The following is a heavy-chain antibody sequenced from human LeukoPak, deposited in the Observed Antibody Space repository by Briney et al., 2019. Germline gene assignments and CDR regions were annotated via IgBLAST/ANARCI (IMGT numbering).Heavy chain of an antibody. CDR2: IYPGDSDT. Sequence: GESLKISCKGSGYXFTSYWISWVRQMPGKGLEWMGIIYPGDSDTRYSPSFQGQVTVSADKSISTAYLQWNTLEASDTAMYYCARRQYSGYDFDFWGQGTLVTVSS. D-gene: IGHD5-12*01. J-gene: IGHJ4*02. CDR1: GYXFTSYW. V-gene: IGHV5-51*01. CDR3: ARRQYSGYDFDF.